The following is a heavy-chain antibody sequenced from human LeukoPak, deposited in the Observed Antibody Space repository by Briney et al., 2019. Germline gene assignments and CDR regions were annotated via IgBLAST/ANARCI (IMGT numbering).Heavy chain of an antibody. Sequence: GGSLRLSCAASGFTFSNYWMHWVRQAPGKGLVWVSRIKSEGSSTSYADSVKGRFTISRDNAKNTLYLQMNSLSAEDTAVYYCGRSADGDYALRAFDIWGQGTRVTVSS. D-gene: IGHD4-17*01. J-gene: IGHJ3*02. CDR2: IKSEGSST. CDR3: GRSADGDYALRAFDI. V-gene: IGHV3-74*01. CDR1: GFTFSNYW.